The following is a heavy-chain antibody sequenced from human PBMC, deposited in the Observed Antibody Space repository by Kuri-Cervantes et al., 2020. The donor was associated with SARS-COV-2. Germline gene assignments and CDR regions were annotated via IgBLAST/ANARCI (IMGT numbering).Heavy chain of an antibody. Sequence: LRLSCTVSGGSISSGDYYWSWIRQPPGKGLEWIGYIYYSGSTYYNPSLKGRVTISVGTSKNQFSLKLSSVTAADTAVYYCATSGYCSSTSCYPPPYYYYYYMDVWGKGTTVTVSS. CDR3: ATSGYCSSTSCYPPPYYYYYYMDV. D-gene: IGHD2-2*01. CDR2: IYYSGST. J-gene: IGHJ6*03. CDR1: GGSISSGDYY. V-gene: IGHV4-30-4*08.